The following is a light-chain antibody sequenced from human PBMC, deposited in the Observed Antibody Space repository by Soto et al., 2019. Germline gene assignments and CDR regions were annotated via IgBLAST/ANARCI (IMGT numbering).Light chain of an antibody. Sequence: QSLLTQPPSVSGAPGQRVTISCTGSSSNIGAGYDVHWYQQLPGTAPKLPIYGNSNRPSGVPDRFSGSKSGTSASLAITGLQAEDEADYYCQSYDSSLSGVVFGGGTKLTVL. CDR2: GNS. CDR3: QSYDSSLSGVV. V-gene: IGLV1-40*01. CDR1: SSNIGAGYD. J-gene: IGLJ2*01.